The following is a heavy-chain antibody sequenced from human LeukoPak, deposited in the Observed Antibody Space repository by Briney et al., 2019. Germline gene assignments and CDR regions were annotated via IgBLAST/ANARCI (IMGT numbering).Heavy chain of an antibody. CDR1: GFTFSSYA. J-gene: IGHJ4*02. D-gene: IGHD6-6*01. V-gene: IGHV3-23*01. CDR3: AKGEQLVLTYYFDY. CDR2: ISGSGGST. Sequence: QTGGSLRLSCAASGFTFSSYAMSWVRQAPGKGLEWVSAISGSGGSTYYADSVKGRFTISRDNSKNTLYLQMNSLRAEDTAVYYCAKGEQLVLTYYFDYWGQGTLVTVSS.